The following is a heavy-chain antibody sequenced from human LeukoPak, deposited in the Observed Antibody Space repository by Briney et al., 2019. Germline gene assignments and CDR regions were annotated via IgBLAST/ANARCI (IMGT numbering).Heavy chain of an antibody. V-gene: IGHV1-69*13. D-gene: IGHD3-10*01. J-gene: IGHJ5*02. CDR2: IIPIFGTA. Sequence: ASVKVSCKASGGTFSSYAISWVRQAPGQGLEWMGGIIPIFGTANYAQKFQGGVTITADESTSTAYMELSSLRSEDTAVYYCARARIWFGELYDWFDPWGQGTLVTVSS. CDR3: ARARIWFGELYDWFDP. CDR1: GGTFSSYA.